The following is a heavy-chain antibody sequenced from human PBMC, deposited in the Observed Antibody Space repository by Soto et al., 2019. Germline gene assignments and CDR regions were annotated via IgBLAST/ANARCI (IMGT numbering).Heavy chain of an antibody. J-gene: IGHJ6*02. D-gene: IGHD6-6*01. CDR2: ISSRSYTI. V-gene: IGHV3-48*02. Sequence: EVQLVESGGGLVQPGGSLRLSCAASGFSFSTYSMNWVRQAPGKGLEWVSYISSRSYTIYYVDSVKGRFTISRDNAKNSLYLQMNSLRDEDTAVYYCARGGSSSDNGMDVWGQGPTVTVSS. CDR3: ARGGSSSDNGMDV. CDR1: GFSFSTYS.